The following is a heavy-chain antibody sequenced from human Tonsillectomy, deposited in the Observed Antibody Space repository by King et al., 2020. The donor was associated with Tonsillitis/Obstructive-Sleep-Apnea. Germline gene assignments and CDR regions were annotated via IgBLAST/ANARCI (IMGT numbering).Heavy chain of an antibody. D-gene: IGHD6-19*01. CDR3: ARVEEEQWLASFDY. CDR1: GFPFRSYW. CDR2: IKQDGSEK. J-gene: IGHJ4*02. V-gene: IGHV3-7*01. Sequence: VQLVESGGGLVQPGGSLRLSCAASGFPFRSYWMSWVRQAPGKGLEWVANIKQDGSEKYYVDSVKGRFTISRDNAKNSLYLQMNSLRAEDTAVYYCARVEEEQWLASFDYWGQGTLVTVSS.